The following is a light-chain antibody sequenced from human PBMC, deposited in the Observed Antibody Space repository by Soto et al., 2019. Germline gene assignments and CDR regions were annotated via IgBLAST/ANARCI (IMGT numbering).Light chain of an antibody. CDR3: QQSYSTPMYT. CDR1: QSISSY. V-gene: IGKV1-39*01. Sequence: DIQMTQSPSSLSASVGDRVTITCRASQSISSYLNWYQQKPGKAPKLLIYAASSLQSGVPSRFSGSGSVTDVTLTISSLQPEDFATYYCQQSYSTPMYTFGQGTKLEIK. CDR2: AAS. J-gene: IGKJ2*01.